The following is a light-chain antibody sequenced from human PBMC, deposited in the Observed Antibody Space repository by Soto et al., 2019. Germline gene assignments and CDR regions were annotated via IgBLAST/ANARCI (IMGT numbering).Light chain of an antibody. V-gene: IGKV1-5*01. Sequence: DIQMTQSPSTLSASVGDIVTITCRASQSIGDSLAWYQQKPGKAPYLLISDVSSLERGVPSRFSGSGSGTEFTLTISSMQPDDFATFYCQQYNGYSRTVGQGTK. CDR1: QSIGDS. J-gene: IGKJ1*01. CDR3: QQYNGYSRT. CDR2: DVS.